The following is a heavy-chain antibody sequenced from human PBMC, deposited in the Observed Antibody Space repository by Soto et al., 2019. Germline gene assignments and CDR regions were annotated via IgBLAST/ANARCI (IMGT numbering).Heavy chain of an antibody. CDR2: IKQDGSEK. D-gene: IGHD3-16*02. Sequence: VSLRLSCAASGFTFSSYWMSWVRQAPGKGLEWVANIKQDGSEKYYVDSVKGRFTISRDNAKNSLYLQMNSLRAEDTAVYYCARSYLRLGELSLYYWGQGTLVTVSS. CDR3: ARSYLRLGELSLYY. V-gene: IGHV3-7*03. J-gene: IGHJ4*02. CDR1: GFTFSSYW.